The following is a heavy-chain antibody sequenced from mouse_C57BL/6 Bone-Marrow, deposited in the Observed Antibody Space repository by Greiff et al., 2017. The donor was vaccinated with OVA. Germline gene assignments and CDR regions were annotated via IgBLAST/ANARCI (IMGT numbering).Heavy chain of an antibody. V-gene: IGHV3-6*01. CDR2: ISYDGSN. Sequence: EVQVVESGPGLVKPSQSLSLTCSVTGYSITSGYYWNWIRQFPGNKLEWMGYISYDGSNNYNPSLKNRISITRDTSKNQFFLKLNSVTTEDTATYYCASGTWFAYWGQGTLVTVSA. CDR3: ASGTWFAY. J-gene: IGHJ3*01. CDR1: GYSITSGYY.